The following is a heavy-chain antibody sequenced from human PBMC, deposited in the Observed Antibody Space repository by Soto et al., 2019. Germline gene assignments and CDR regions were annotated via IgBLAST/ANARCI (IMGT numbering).Heavy chain of an antibody. D-gene: IGHD2-15*01. J-gene: IGHJ4*02. CDR2: ISGSGGST. CDR1: GFTFSSYA. V-gene: IGHV3-23*01. Sequence: GGSLRLSCAASGFTFSSYAMSWVRQAPGKGLEWVSAISGSGGSTYYADSVKGRFTISRDNSKNTLYLQMNSLRAEDTAVYYCAKDQEEEVVAATHPLDYWGQGTLVTVSS. CDR3: AKDQEEEVVAATHPLDY.